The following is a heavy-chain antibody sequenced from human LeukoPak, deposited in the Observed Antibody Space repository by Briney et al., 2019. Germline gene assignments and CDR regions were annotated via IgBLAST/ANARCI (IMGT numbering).Heavy chain of an antibody. Sequence: PSETLSLTCTVSGGSISSYYWSWIRQPPGKGLEWIGYIYYGGSTNYNPSLKSRVTISVDTSKNQFSLKLSSVTAADTAVYYCARGDGAWDYWGQGTLVTVSS. V-gene: IGHV4-59*01. J-gene: IGHJ4*02. CDR2: IYYGGST. CDR1: GGSISSYY. CDR3: ARGDGAWDY. D-gene: IGHD4-17*01.